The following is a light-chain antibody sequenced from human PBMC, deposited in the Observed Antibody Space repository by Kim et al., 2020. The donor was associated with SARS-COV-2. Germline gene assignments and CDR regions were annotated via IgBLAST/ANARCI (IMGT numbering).Light chain of an antibody. Sequence: SVAQRERATHSCRASQSVSSNLAWYQQKPGQSPRLLIYGASTRATGIPARFSGSGSGTEFTLTISSLQSEDFAVYYCQQYNNWPYTFGQGTKLEI. CDR1: QSVSSN. V-gene: IGKV3-15*01. J-gene: IGKJ2*01. CDR3: QQYNNWPYT. CDR2: GAS.